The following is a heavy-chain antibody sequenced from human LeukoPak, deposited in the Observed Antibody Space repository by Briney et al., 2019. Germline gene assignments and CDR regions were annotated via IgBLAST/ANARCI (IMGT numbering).Heavy chain of an antibody. J-gene: IGHJ6*03. V-gene: IGHV3-23*01. Sequence: GGSLRLSCAASGFTFSSYAMSWVRQAPGKGLEWVSAISGSGGSTYYADSVKGRFTISRDNSKNTLYLQMNSLRGEDTAVYYCARAGGSYYYYMDVWGKGTTVTVSS. CDR1: GFTFSSYA. CDR2: ISGSGGST. D-gene: IGHD2-8*02. CDR3: ARAGGSYYYYMDV.